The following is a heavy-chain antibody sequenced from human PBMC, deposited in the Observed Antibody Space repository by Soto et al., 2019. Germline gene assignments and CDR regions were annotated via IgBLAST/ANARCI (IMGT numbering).Heavy chain of an antibody. J-gene: IGHJ6*03. CDR1: GYTFTSYA. Sequence: GASVKVSCKASGYTFTSYAMHWVRQAPGQRLEWMGWINAGNGNTKYSQKFQGRVTITRDTSVSTAYVELSSLRSEDTAVYYCARVGLSRYYYYYMDVWGKGTTVTVSS. CDR2: INAGNGNT. V-gene: IGHV1-3*01. CDR3: ARVGLSRYYYYYMDV. D-gene: IGHD3-10*01.